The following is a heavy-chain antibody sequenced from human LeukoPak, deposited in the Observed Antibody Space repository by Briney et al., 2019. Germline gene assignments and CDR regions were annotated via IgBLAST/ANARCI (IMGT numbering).Heavy chain of an antibody. V-gene: IGHV3-11*06. CDR3: TSTVDY. J-gene: IGHJ4*02. Sequence: PGGSLRLSCVASGFTFSDYYMSWIRQAPGKGLEWVSYISSSSDYTNYADSVKGRFTTSRDNAKNSLYLQMNSLTAEDTAVYYCTSTVDYWGQGTLVTVSS. D-gene: IGHD4-17*01. CDR2: ISSSSDYT. CDR1: GFTFSDYY.